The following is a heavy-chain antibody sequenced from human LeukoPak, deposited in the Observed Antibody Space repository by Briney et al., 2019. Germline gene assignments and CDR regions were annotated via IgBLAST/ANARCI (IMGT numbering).Heavy chain of an antibody. CDR2: ISYDGSNK. CDR1: GFTFSSYG. V-gene: IGHV3-30*18. D-gene: IGHD2-2*01. CDR3: AKDEAYCSSTSCPGALDY. Sequence: HPGGSLRLSCAASGFTFSSYGMHWVRQAPGKGLEWVAVISYDGSNKYYADSVKGRFTISRDNSKNTLYLQMYSLRAEDTAVYYCAKDEAYCSSTSCPGALDYWGQGTLVTVSS. J-gene: IGHJ4*02.